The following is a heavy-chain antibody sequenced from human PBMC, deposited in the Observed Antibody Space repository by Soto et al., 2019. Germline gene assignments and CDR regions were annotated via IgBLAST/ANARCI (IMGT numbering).Heavy chain of an antibody. D-gene: IGHD6-19*01. CDR2: IYWNDDD. V-gene: IGHV2-5*01. J-gene: IGHJ4*02. CDR1: GFSLTSSGVG. Sequence: SGPTLVNPTQTLTLTCSFSGFSLTSSGVGVGWFRQPPGKALEWLGLIYWNDDDRYRASLHSRLTITKDTSKNQVVLTMTNTDPDDTATYYCAHRPGGSGFRYYFDYWGQGTLVTVS. CDR3: AHRPGGSGFRYYFDY.